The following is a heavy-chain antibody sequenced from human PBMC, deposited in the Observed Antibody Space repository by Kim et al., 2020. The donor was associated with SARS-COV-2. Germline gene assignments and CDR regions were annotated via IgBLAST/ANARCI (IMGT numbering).Heavy chain of an antibody. CDR1: GYTFTSYG. CDR3: ARSDTAMGKSDY. Sequence: ASVKVSCEASGYTFTSYGISWVRQAHGQGLEWMGWISAYNGNTNYAQNLQGRVTMTTDTSTSTAYMELRSLRSDDTAVYYCARSDTAMGKSDYWGQGTLVTVSS. CDR2: ISAYNGNT. D-gene: IGHD5-18*01. J-gene: IGHJ4*02. V-gene: IGHV1-18*01.